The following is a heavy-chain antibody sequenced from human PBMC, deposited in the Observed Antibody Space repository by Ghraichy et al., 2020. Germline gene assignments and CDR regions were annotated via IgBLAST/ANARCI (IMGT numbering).Heavy chain of an antibody. CDR2: IRGSGANT. J-gene: IGHJ5*02. V-gene: IGHV3-23*01. CDR3: AKDETGGP. D-gene: IGHD3-10*01. CDR1: AHACTAYT. Sequence: GGSLRLSWTGCAHACTAYTLSRVLHAPGKGMERVSSIRGSGANTYYADSVKGRFTISRDNSKNTLYLQMNSLRAEDTAVYYCAKDETGGPWGQGTLVTVSS.